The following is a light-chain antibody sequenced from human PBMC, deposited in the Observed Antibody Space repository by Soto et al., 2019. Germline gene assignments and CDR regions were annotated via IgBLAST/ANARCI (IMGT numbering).Light chain of an antibody. CDR1: QSVSNN. V-gene: IGKV3-15*01. CDR2: DAS. Sequence: ILMTQSPATLSVSPGERATLSCRASQSVSNNLAWYQQKPGQAPRLLIYDASTRATGIPARFSGSGSGTEFTLTLSGLQSEDFAVYYCQQHNNWPPWTFGQGTKVEIK. J-gene: IGKJ1*01. CDR3: QQHNNWPPWT.